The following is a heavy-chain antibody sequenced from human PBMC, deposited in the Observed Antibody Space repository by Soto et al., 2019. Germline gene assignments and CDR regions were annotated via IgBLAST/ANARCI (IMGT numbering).Heavy chain of an antibody. CDR2: IIPIFGTA. CDR1: GGTFSSYA. V-gene: IGHV1-69*06. Sequence: QVQLVQSGAEVKKPGSSVKVSCKASGGTFSSYAISWVRQAPGQGLEWMGGIIPIFGTANYAQKFQGRVTITADKSTSTAYMELSSLRSEDTAVYYCARARITILGVAGYYYGMDVWGQGTTVTVSS. CDR3: ARARITILGVAGYYYGMDV. D-gene: IGHD3-3*01. J-gene: IGHJ6*02.